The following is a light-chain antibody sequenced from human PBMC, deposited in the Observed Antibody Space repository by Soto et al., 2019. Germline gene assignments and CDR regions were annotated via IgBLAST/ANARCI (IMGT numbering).Light chain of an antibody. CDR3: QQYNSYST. CDR2: DAS. CDR1: QSISSW. V-gene: IGKV1-5*01. J-gene: IGKJ1*01. Sequence: DIQITQSPSTLSASVGDRVTITCRASQSISSWLAWYQQKPGKAPKLLIHDASSLESGVPSRFSGSRSGTEFTLTISSLQPDDFATYYCQQYNSYSTFGQGTKVDI.